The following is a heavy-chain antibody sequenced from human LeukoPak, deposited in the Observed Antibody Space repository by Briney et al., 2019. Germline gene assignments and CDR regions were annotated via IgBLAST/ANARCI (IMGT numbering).Heavy chain of an antibody. D-gene: IGHD3-10*01. CDR2: ISNSGST. CDR1: GGSISESSYY. Sequence: SETLSLTCTVSGGSISESSYYWGWIRQSPGKGLEWIGSISNSGSTHYNPSLKSRVNISIDTSKNQFSLKLNSVTAADTAVFYCAKDRGYGSGTFSRNNWFDPWGQGTLVIVSS. CDR3: AKDRGYGSGTFSRNNWFDP. J-gene: IGHJ5*02. V-gene: IGHV4-39*07.